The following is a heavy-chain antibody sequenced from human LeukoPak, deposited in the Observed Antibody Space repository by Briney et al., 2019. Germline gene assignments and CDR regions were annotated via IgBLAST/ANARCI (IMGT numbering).Heavy chain of an antibody. V-gene: IGHV1-69*01. D-gene: IGHD3-22*01. CDR2: IIPIFGTA. J-gene: IGHJ5*02. CDR3: ARSGEMDYYYDSSGYSSWFDP. Sequence: AASVKVSCKASGGTFSSYAISWVRQAPGQGLEWMGGIIPIFGTANYAQKFQGRVTITADESTSTAYMELSGLRSEDTAVYYCARSGEMDYYYDSSGYSSWFDPWGQGTLVTVSS. CDR1: GGTFSSYA.